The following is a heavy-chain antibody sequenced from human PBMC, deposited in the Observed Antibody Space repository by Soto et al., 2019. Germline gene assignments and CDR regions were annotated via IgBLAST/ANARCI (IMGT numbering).Heavy chain of an antibody. CDR3: ARGETYYGTTTWFDP. CDR1: GGSISSGGHY. D-gene: IGHD1-1*01. J-gene: IGHJ5*02. CDR2: IYYSGST. Sequence: PSETLSLTCTVSGGSISSGGHYWNWIRQHPGEGLEWIGYIYYSGSTFYNPSLKSRVTISVDTSKNQFSLKLSAVTAADTAVYYCARGETYYGTTTWFDPWGQGTLVTVSS. V-gene: IGHV4-31*03.